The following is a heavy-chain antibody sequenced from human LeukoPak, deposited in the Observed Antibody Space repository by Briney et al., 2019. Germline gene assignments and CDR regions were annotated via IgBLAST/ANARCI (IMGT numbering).Heavy chain of an antibody. V-gene: IGHV1-69*05. CDR1: GGTFSSYA. J-gene: IGHJ3*02. CDR2: IIPIFGTA. CDR3: YYDSSGYYYTRDAFDI. D-gene: IGHD3-22*01. Sequence: SVKVSCKASGGTFSSYAISWVRQAPGQGLEWMGRIIPIFGTANYAQKFQGRVTITTDESTSTAYMELSSLRSEDTAVYYCYYDSSGYYYTRDAFDIWGRGTMVTVSS.